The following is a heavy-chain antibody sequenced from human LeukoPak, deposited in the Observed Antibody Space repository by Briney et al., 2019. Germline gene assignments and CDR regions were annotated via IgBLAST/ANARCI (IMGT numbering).Heavy chain of an antibody. CDR3: ARSGYSTGWYKATDAFDL. CDR1: GYTFTCYY. J-gene: IGHJ3*01. CDR2: INPNSGGT. V-gene: IGHV1-2*02. Sequence: ASVKVSGKASGYTFTCYYMHWVRQAPGQGLEWMGWINPNSGGTNYAQKFQGRVTMTRDMSTSTVYMELSSLRSDDTAVYYCARSGYSTGWYKATDAFDLWGQGTVVTVSS. D-gene: IGHD6-19*01.